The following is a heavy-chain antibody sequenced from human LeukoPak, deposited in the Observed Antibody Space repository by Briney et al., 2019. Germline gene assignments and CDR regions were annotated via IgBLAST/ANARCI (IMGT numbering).Heavy chain of an antibody. CDR2: IYYSGST. D-gene: IGHD3-22*01. Sequence: SETLSLTCTVSGGSISSNYWSWIRQPPGKGLEWIGNIYYSGSTNYNPSLKSRVTISVDTSKNQFSLKLSSVTAADTAVYYCARWLYYMDVWGKGTTVTVSS. V-gene: IGHV4-59*01. J-gene: IGHJ6*03. CDR1: GGSISSNY. CDR3: ARWLYYMDV.